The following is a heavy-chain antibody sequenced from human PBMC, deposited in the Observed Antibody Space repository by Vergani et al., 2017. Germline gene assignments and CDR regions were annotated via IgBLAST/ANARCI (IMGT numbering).Heavy chain of an antibody. D-gene: IGHD4-23*01. J-gene: IGHJ4*02. V-gene: IGHV3-33*01. CDR3: ASAVSTTVGDPPGY. CDR2: VLFDGSNE. CDR1: GFTFNRYG. Sequence: QVQLVQSGGGVVQPGGSLRLSCVASGFTFNRYGMQWVRQAPGKGLEWVAYVLFDGSNEYYADSVKGRFIVSRENAKNSLYLQMNSLRAGDTAIYYCASAVSTTVGDPPGYWGQGTLVTVSS.